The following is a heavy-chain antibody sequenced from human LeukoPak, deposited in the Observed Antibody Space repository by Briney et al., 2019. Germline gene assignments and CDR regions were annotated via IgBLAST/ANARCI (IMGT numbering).Heavy chain of an antibody. CDR3: AKVETSGGANCYALDY. D-gene: IGHD2-2*01. CDR1: GFTFSSYA. CDR2: ISGSDGST. J-gene: IGHJ4*02. V-gene: IGHV3-23*01. Sequence: GGSVRLSCAASGFTFSSYALTWVRQAPDKGLEWVSAISGSDGSTYYADSVKGRFTISRDDSQNTLYLQMISLSAEYTAVYHCAKVETSGGANCYALDYWGQGTLVTVSS.